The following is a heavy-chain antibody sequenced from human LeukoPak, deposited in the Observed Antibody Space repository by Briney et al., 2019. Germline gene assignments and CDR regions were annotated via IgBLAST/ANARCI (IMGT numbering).Heavy chain of an antibody. CDR1: GGSISSGSYY. CDR2: IYTSGST. Sequence: SETLSLTCTVSGGSISSGSYYWSWIRQPAGKGLEWIGRIYTSGSTNYNPSLKSRVTISVDTSKNQFSLKLSPVTAADTAVYYCAREWAYYDPSDWFDPWGQGTLVTVSS. V-gene: IGHV4-61*02. CDR3: AREWAYYDPSDWFDP. J-gene: IGHJ5*02. D-gene: IGHD3-3*01.